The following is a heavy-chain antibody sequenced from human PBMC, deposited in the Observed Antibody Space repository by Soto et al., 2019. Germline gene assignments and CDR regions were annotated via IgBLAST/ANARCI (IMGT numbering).Heavy chain of an antibody. CDR3: ARGSGFLEWLLGGDYYYGMDV. J-gene: IGHJ6*02. CDR1: GYTFTGYY. D-gene: IGHD3-3*01. V-gene: IGHV1-2*02. Sequence: GASVKVSCKASGYTFTGYYMHWVRQAPGQGLEWMGWINPNSGGTNYAQKFQGRVTMTRDTSISTAYMELSRLRSDDTAVYYCARGSGFLEWLLGGDYYYGMDVWGQGTTVTVSS. CDR2: INPNSGGT.